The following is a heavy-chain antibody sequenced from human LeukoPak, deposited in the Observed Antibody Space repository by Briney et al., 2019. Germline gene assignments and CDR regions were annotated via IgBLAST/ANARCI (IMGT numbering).Heavy chain of an antibody. CDR1: GGSISSSSYY. CDR2: IYYTGST. CDR3: AREEANERLVVVAATARPHDAFDI. J-gene: IGHJ3*02. V-gene: IGHV4-39*07. Sequence: SETLSLTCTVSGGSISSSSYYWGWIRQPPGTGLEWIGSIYYTGSTYYNPSLKSRVTISVDTSKNRFSLQLNSVTAADTAVYYCAREEANERLVVVAATARPHDAFDIWGQGTMVTVSS. D-gene: IGHD2-15*01.